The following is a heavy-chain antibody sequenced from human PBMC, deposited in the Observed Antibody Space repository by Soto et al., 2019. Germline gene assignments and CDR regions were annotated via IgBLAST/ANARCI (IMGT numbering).Heavy chain of an antibody. J-gene: IGHJ3*02. CDR2: IYWDDDK. Sequence: GSGPTLVNPTQTLTLTCTFSGFSLSTSGVGVGWIRQPPGKALEWLALIYWDDDKRYSPSLKSRLTITKDTSKNQVVLTMTNMDPVDTATYYCAHTGVAAAAGTVRGAFDIWGQGTMVTVSS. D-gene: IGHD6-13*01. CDR1: GFSLSTSGVG. CDR3: AHTGVAAAAGTVRGAFDI. V-gene: IGHV2-5*02.